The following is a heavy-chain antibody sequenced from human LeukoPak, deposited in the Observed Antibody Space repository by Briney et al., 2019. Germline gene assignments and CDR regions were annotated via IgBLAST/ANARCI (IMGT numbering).Heavy chain of an antibody. J-gene: IGHJ4*02. D-gene: IGHD5-12*01. Sequence: GASVKVSCKASGYTFTGYYMHWVRQAPGQGLEWRGWINPNSGGTNYAQKFKGRVTMTRDTSISTAYMELSRLRSDDTAVYYCARDRARDIIDYWGQGTLVTVSS. CDR3: ARDRARDIIDY. CDR2: INPNSGGT. CDR1: GYTFTGYY. V-gene: IGHV1-2*02.